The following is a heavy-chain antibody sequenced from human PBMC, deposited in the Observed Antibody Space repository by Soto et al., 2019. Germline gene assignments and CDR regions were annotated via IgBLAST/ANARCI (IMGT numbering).Heavy chain of an antibody. CDR3: ASLPYRYNWNDRSRGDEINDY. V-gene: IGHV1-69*13. J-gene: IGHJ4*02. Sequence: GASVKVSCKASGYTFTSYAISWVRQAPGQGLEWMGGIIPIFGTANYAQKFQGRVTITADESTSTAYMELSSLRSEDTAVYYCASLPYRYNWNDRSRGDEINDYWGQGTLVTVSS. D-gene: IGHD1-20*01. CDR1: GYTFTSYA. CDR2: IIPIFGTA.